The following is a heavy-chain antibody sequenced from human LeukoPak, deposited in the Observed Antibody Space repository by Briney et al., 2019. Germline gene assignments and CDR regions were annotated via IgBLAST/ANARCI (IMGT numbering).Heavy chain of an antibody. CDR1: GFTVSSNY. Sequence: GGSLRLSCAASGFTVSSNYMSWVRQAPGKGLEWVSVIYSGGSTYYADSVKGRFTISRDNSKNTLYLQMNSLRAEDTAVYYCARRLERLIEYYYYGMDVWGQGTTVTVSS. V-gene: IGHV3-66*01. CDR2: IYSGGST. D-gene: IGHD1-1*01. CDR3: ARRLERLIEYYYYGMDV. J-gene: IGHJ6*02.